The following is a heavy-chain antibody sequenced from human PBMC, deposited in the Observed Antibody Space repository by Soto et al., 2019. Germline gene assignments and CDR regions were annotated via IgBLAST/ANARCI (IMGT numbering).Heavy chain of an antibody. J-gene: IGHJ4*02. CDR2: ISYDGSNK. V-gene: IGHV3-30-3*01. D-gene: IGHD3-22*01. CDR1: GFTFSSYA. Sequence: VQLVESGGGVVQPGRSLRLSCAASGFTFSSYAMHWVRQAPGKGLEWVAVISYDGSNKYYADSVKGRFTISRDNSKNTLYLQMNSLRAEDTAVYYCAREKSDYYDSSGYYLKDYWGQGTLVTVSS. CDR3: AREKSDYYDSSGYYLKDY.